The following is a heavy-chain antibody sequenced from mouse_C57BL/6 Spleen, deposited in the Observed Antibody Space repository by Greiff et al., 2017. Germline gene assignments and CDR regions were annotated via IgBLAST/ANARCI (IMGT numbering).Heavy chain of an antibody. V-gene: IGHV5-4*01. CDR2: ISDGGSYT. CDR3: ARERPFIATVVAHWYFAV. CDR1: GFTFSSSA. Sequence: EVQVVESGGGLVKPGGSLKLSCAASGFTFSSSAMSWVRQTPEKRLAWVATISDGGSYTYYPDNVKGRFTLSRDNAKHNLYLQMSHLKSEDTAMXYSARERPFIATVVAHWYFAVGGTGTTVT. J-gene: IGHJ1*03. D-gene: IGHD1-1*01.